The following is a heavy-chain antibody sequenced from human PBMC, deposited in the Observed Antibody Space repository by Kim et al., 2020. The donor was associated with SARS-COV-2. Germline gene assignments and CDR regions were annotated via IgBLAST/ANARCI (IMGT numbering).Heavy chain of an antibody. J-gene: IGHJ4*02. Sequence: GESLKISCKGSGYSFTSYWIGWVRQMPGKGLEWMGIIYPGDSDTRYSPSFQGQVTTSADKSISTAYLQWSSLKASDTAMYYCARIYCSGGSCYSGYFDYWGQGTLVTVSS. CDR2: IYPGDSDT. D-gene: IGHD2-15*01. V-gene: IGHV5-51*01. CDR1: GYSFTSYW. CDR3: ARIYCSGGSCYSGYFDY.